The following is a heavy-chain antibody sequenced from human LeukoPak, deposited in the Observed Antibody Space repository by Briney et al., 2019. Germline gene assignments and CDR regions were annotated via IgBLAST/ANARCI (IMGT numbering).Heavy chain of an antibody. CDR3: ARHDYDYTNYNWFDP. J-gene: IGHJ5*02. D-gene: IGHD4-11*01. CDR1: GGSISGPGYY. Sequence: TETLSLTCTVSGGSISGPGYYWGWVRQPPGKGLEWIGSISYSGTTYYNPSLKSRVTISVDTSKSQFSLDLTSVTAVDTSIYYCARHDYDYTNYNWFDPWGQGILVTVSS. V-gene: IGHV4-39*01. CDR2: ISYSGTT.